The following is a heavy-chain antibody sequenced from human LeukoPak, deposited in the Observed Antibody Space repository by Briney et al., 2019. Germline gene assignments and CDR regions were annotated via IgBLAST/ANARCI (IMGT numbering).Heavy chain of an antibody. D-gene: IGHD3-3*01. J-gene: IGHJ6*03. V-gene: IGHV1-58*02. CDR2: IVVGSGNT. CDR1: GFTFSSSS. Sequence: GASVKVSCKASGFTFSSSSMQWVRQARGQRLEWIGWIVVGSGNTKYAEKFQERVTITRDMSTSTAYMELSSLRSEDTAVYYCARAFWSGYSLYYMDVWGKGTTVTVSS. CDR3: ARAFWSGYSLYYMDV.